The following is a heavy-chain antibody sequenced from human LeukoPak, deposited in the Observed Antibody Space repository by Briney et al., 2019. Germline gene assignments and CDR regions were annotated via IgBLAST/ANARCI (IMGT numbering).Heavy chain of an antibody. D-gene: IGHD5-24*01. CDR3: ARDQGRDGYKY. Sequence: SETLSLTCTVSGGSINSGAYYWSWIRQPPGKGLEWIGSIYHSGSTYYNPSLKSRVTISVDTSKNQSSLKLSSVTAADTAVYYCARDQGRDGYKYWGQGTLVTVSS. CDR2: IYHSGST. CDR1: GGSINSGAYY. J-gene: IGHJ4*02. V-gene: IGHV4-39*07.